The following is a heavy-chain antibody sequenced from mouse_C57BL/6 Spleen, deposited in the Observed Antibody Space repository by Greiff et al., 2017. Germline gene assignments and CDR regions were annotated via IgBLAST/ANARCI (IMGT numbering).Heavy chain of an antibody. D-gene: IGHD2-4*01. CDR2: IYPGGGNT. Sequence: VQLVESGAELVRPGASVKLSCKASGYTFTDYYIHWVKQRPGQGLEWIARIYPGGGNTDYNEKFKGKATMTADKSSSTAYMQLSSLTSEDSAVSFCAKCGRSPMIIGYCFDASGKGTTLTVSS. J-gene: IGHJ2*01. V-gene: IGHV1-76*01. CDR1: GYTFTDYY. CDR3: AKCGRSPMIIGYCFDA.